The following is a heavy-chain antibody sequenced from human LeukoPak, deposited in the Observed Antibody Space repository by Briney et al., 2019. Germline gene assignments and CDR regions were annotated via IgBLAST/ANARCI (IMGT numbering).Heavy chain of an antibody. J-gene: IGHJ5*02. V-gene: IGHV4-34*01. CDR1: GGSFNGYY. CDR2: INHSGST. D-gene: IGHD4-17*01. CDR3: ARAPTGDYVSFWFDP. Sequence: SETLSLTCALYGGSFNGYYWSWIRQPPGKGLEWIGEINHSGSTNYNPSLKSRVTISVDTSKNQFSLKLSSVTAADTAVYYCARAPTGDYVSFWFDPWGQGTLVTVSS.